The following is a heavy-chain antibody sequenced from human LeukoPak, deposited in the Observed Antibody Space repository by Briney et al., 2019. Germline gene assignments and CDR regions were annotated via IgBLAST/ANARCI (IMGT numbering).Heavy chain of an antibody. Sequence: PSETLSLTCTVSGGSISSYYWSWIRQPPGKGLEWIGYIYYSGRTKYNPSLKSRVTISVDTSKNQFSLRLSSVTAADTAIYYCARRLTIFTYYFDYWGQGTLVSVSS. CDR1: GGSISSYY. D-gene: IGHD3-9*01. J-gene: IGHJ4*02. CDR2: IYYSGRT. CDR3: ARRLTIFTYYFDY. V-gene: IGHV4-59*08.